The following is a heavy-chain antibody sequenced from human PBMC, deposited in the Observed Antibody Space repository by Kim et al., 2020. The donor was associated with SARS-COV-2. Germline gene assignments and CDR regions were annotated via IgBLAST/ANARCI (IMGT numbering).Heavy chain of an antibody. Sequence: ADSVKGRFTISRDNAKNSLYLQMNSLRAEDTAVYYCARDLPRQWLSAFDIWGQGTMVTVSS. V-gene: IGHV3-21*01. CDR3: ARDLPRQWLSAFDI. J-gene: IGHJ3*02. D-gene: IGHD6-19*01.